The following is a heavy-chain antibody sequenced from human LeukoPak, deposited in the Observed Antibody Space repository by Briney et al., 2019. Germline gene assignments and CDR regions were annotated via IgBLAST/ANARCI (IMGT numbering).Heavy chain of an antibody. Sequence: GGSLRLSCAASGFTVSSYSMNWVRQAPGKGLEWVSSISSSSSYIYYAASVKGRFTISRDNGKDSLYLQMNSLRAEDTAVYYCARAARDDAFDIWGQGTMVTVSS. J-gene: IGHJ3*02. CDR3: ARAARDDAFDI. CDR1: GFTVSSYS. V-gene: IGHV3-21*01. D-gene: IGHD6-6*01. CDR2: ISSSSSYI.